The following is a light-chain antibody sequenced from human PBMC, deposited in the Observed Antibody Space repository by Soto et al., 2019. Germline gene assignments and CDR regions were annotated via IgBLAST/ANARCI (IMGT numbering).Light chain of an antibody. CDR1: QSLSSSQ. CDR2: DAS. J-gene: IGKJ1*01. Sequence: EIVMTQSPATLSVSPGERATLSCRASQSLSSSQLAWYQQKPGQAPRLLIHDASSRGTGISDRFTGSGSGTDFTLTITTLEPEDFAVYYCQQYGSSPRTFGLGTKVDI. CDR3: QQYGSSPRT. V-gene: IGKV3-20*01.